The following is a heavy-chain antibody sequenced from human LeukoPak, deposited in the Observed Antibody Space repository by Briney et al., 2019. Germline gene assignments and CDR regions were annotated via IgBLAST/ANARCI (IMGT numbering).Heavy chain of an antibody. Sequence: GGSLRLSCAASGFTFSAYLMHWVRQVPGKGLVWVSRIHREGTTTIYADSVKGRFTISRDNGKNTLYLHMNSLRADDTAVYYCARDSDWLLFDYWGQGTLVTVSS. V-gene: IGHV3-74*01. J-gene: IGHJ4*02. CDR3: ARDSDWLLFDY. CDR2: IHREGTTT. D-gene: IGHD3-9*01. CDR1: GFTFSAYL.